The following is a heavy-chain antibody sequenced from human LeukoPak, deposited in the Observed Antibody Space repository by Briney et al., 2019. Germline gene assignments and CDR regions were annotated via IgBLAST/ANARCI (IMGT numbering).Heavy chain of an antibody. CDR2: ISGSGGST. Sequence: GGSLRLSCADSGFTFSGYAMSWVRQAPGKGLEWVSAISGSGGSTYYADSVKGRFTISRDNSKNTLYLVMNSLRAEDTAVYYCAKGADFWSGYSDYWGQGTLVTVSS. D-gene: IGHD3-3*01. CDR1: GFTFSGYA. V-gene: IGHV3-23*01. J-gene: IGHJ4*02. CDR3: AKGADFWSGYSDY.